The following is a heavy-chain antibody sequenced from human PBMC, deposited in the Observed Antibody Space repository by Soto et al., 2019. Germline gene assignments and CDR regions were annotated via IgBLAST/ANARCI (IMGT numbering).Heavy chain of an antibody. CDR3: AKGVTVAGPYDFGH. V-gene: IGHV3-23*01. J-gene: IGHJ1*01. CDR1: GFTFSSYA. Sequence: DVQLLESGGGLVQPGGSLRLPCAASGFTFSSYAMSWVRQAPGKGLEWVSTIRGGGGRTLYADSVKGRFTISRDNSKHTLYLQMNSLRAEDTAVYYWAKGVTVAGPYDFGHWGQGTLVTVSS. D-gene: IGHD6-19*01. CDR2: IRGGGGRT.